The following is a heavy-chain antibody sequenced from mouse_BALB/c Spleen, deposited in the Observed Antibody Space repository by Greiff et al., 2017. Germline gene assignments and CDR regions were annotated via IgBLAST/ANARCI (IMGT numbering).Heavy chain of an antibody. D-gene: IGHD4-1*01. CDR1: GFSLTSYG. V-gene: IGHV2-9*02. CDR3: AKLGDPFAY. Sequence: VKLMESGPGLVAPSQSLSITCTVSGFSLTSYGVHWVRQPPGKGLEWLGVIWAGGSTNYNSALMSRLSISKDNSKSQVFLKLNSLQTDDTATYYCAKLGDPFAYWGQGTLVTVSA. CDR2: IWAGGST. J-gene: IGHJ3*01.